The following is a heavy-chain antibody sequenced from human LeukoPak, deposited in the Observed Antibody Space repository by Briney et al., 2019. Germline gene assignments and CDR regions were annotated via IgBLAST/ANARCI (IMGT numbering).Heavy chain of an antibody. Sequence: GGSLRLSCAAPGFTVSSNYMSWVRQAPGKGLEWVSVIYSGGSTYYADSVKGRFTISRDNSKNTLYLQMNSLRDEDTAVYYCARDPTTDAFDIWGQGTMVTVSS. V-gene: IGHV3-53*01. D-gene: IGHD1-7*01. J-gene: IGHJ3*02. CDR1: GFTVSSNY. CDR3: ARDPTTDAFDI. CDR2: IYSGGST.